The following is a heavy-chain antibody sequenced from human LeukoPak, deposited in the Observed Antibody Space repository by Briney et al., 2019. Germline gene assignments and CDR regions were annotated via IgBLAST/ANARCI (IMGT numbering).Heavy chain of an antibody. CDR3: ARDAMITVTHKPPDY. CDR1: GYTFTGYY. CDR2: INPNSGGT. V-gene: IGHV1-2*02. Sequence: ASVRVSCKASGYTFTGYYMHWVRQAPGQGLEWMGWINPNSGGTNYAQKLQGRVTMTTDTSTSTAYMELRSLRSDDTAVYYCARDAMITVTHKPPDYWGQGTLVTVSS. D-gene: IGHD4-17*01. J-gene: IGHJ4*02.